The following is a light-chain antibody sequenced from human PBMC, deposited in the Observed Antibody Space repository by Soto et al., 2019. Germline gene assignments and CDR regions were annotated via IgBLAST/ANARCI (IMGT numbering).Light chain of an antibody. J-gene: IGLJ3*02. Sequence: QLVLTQSPSASASLGASVKLTCTLTSGHSSYAIAWHQQQPEKGPRYLMKLNSDGSHNKGDGIPDRFSGSSSGAERYLTISGLQSEDEAIYYCQTWDTGTWVFGGGTKLTVL. V-gene: IGLV4-69*01. CDR3: QTWDTGTWV. CDR2: LNSDGSH. CDR1: SGHSSYA.